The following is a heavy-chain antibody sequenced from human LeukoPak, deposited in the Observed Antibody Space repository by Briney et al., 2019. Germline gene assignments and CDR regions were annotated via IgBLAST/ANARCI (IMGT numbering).Heavy chain of an antibody. CDR1: GYTFTGYY. J-gene: IGHJ4*02. Sequence: GASVKVSCKASGYTFTGYYMHWVRQAPGQGLEWMGWINPNSGGTNYAQKFQGRVTMTRDTSISTAYMELSRLRSDDTAVYYCARDQQVWELLSYGDYFDYWGQGTLVTVSS. V-gene: IGHV1-2*02. CDR3: ARDQQVWELLSYGDYFDY. D-gene: IGHD1-26*01. CDR2: INPNSGGT.